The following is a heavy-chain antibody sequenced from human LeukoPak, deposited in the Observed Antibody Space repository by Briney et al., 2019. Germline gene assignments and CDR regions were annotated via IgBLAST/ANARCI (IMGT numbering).Heavy chain of an antibody. CDR1: GFTFNNAW. CDR3: TAGTGYSDHDY. D-gene: IGHD5-12*01. V-gene: IGHV3-15*01. CDR2: IKGKTNDETT. J-gene: IGHJ4*02. Sequence: KPGGSLRLSCAASGFTFNNAWMSWVRQAPGKGLEWVGRIKGKTNDETTDYAAPVKGRFTISRDDSKNTLYLQMNSLKTEDTAVYYCTAGTGYSDHDYWGQGTLVTVSS.